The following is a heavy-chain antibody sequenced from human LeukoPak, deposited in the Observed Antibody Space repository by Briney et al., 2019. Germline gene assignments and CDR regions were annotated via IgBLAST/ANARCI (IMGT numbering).Heavy chain of an antibody. D-gene: IGHD4-17*01. Sequence: ASVKVSCKASGYTFTSYAMHWVRQAPGQGLEWMGWISAYNGNTNYAQKLQGRVTMTTDTSTSTAYVELRSLRPDDTAVYYCARELTTVTMDYWGQGTLVTVSS. CDR3: ARELTTVTMDY. J-gene: IGHJ4*02. V-gene: IGHV1-18*01. CDR1: GYTFTSYA. CDR2: ISAYNGNT.